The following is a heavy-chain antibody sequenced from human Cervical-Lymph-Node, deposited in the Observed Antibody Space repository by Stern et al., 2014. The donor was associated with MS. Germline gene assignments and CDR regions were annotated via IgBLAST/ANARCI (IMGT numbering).Heavy chain of an antibody. CDR2: ISAYNGNT. CDR3: ARDEGAVGYSYGYGYYFDY. CDR1: GYTFTSYG. V-gene: IGHV1-18*04. Sequence: VHLVESGAEVKKPGASVKVSCKASGYTFTSYGISWVRQAPGQGLEWMGWISAYNGNTNYAQKLQGRVTMTTDTSTSTAYMELRSLRSDDTAVYYCARDEGAVGYSYGYGYYFDYWGQGTLVTVSS. J-gene: IGHJ4*02. D-gene: IGHD5-18*01.